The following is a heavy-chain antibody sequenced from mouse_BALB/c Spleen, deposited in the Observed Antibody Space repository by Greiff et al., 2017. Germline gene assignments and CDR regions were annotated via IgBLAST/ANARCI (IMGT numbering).Heavy chain of an antibody. Sequence: QVQLQQSGPELVKPGASVRISCKASGYTFTSYYIHWVKQRPGQGLEWIGWIYPGNVNTKYNEKFKGKATLTADKSSSTAYMQLSSLTSEDSAVYFCARWGDSSGRYFDYWGQGTTLTVSS. CDR1: GYTFTSYY. J-gene: IGHJ2*01. CDR2: IYPGNVNT. D-gene: IGHD3-2*01. CDR3: ARWGDSSGRYFDY. V-gene: IGHV1S56*01.